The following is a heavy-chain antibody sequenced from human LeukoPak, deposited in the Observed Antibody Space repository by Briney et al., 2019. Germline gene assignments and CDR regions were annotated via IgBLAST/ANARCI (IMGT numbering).Heavy chain of an antibody. J-gene: IGHJ4*02. V-gene: IGHV3-53*01. D-gene: IGHD6-13*01. CDR2: IYSGGST. Sequence: ETLSLTCTVSGGSISSGGYYMSWVRQAPGKGLEWVSVIYSGGSTYYADSVKGRFTISRDNSKNTLYLQMNSLRAEDTAVYYCAGVGSSWEPGWWGQGTLVTVSS. CDR1: GGSISSGGYY. CDR3: AGVGSSWEPGW.